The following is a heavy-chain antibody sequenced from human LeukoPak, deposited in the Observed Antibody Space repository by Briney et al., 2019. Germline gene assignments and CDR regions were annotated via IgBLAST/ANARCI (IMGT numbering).Heavy chain of an antibody. Sequence: PGRSLRLSCEVCRLTLGIYAMTWVSRAPRKGLEWVSATRGSGSNTLYADSVKERPTTSRHTSKHTTYIQMNSLRVEDVAVYYCAKNRLFFTWVNMDVWGKGTTVTVSS. D-gene: IGHD2-21*01. CDR2: TRGSGSNT. V-gene: IGHV3-23*01. J-gene: IGHJ6*03. CDR1: RLTLGIYA. CDR3: AKNRLFFTWVNMDV.